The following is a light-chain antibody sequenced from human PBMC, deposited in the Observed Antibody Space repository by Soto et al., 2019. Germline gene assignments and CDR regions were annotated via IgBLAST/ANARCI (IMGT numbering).Light chain of an antibody. Sequence: EIVLTRSPGTRSLSPGERATLSCSASQSVSTNYLAWYQQTPGQAPRLLIYGASNRATGIPDRFSGSGSGTDFTLTISRLEPEDFAVYYCQQYGSSGTFGQGTKVDIK. J-gene: IGKJ1*01. CDR1: QSVSTNY. CDR3: QQYGSSGT. CDR2: GAS. V-gene: IGKV3-20*01.